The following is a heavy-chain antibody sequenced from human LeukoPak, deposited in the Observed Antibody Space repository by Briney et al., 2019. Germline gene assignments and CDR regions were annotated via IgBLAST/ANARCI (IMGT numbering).Heavy chain of an antibody. CDR2: ISSSSSYI. Sequence: KSGGSLRLSCAASGFTFSSYSMNWVRQAPGKGLEWVSSISSSSSYIYYADSVKGRFTISRDNAKNSLYLQMNSLRAEDTAVYYCARVGFSSWYGGNWFDPWGQGTLVTVSS. CDR1: GFTFSSYS. V-gene: IGHV3-21*01. J-gene: IGHJ5*02. CDR3: ARVGFSSWYGGNWFDP. D-gene: IGHD6-13*01.